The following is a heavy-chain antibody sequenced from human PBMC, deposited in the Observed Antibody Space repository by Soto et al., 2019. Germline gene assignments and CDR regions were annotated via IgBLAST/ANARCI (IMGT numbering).Heavy chain of an antibody. J-gene: IGHJ5*02. CDR2: IIPIFGTA. V-gene: IGHV1-69*06. Sequence: SVKGSCKASGGTFSSYAISWVRQAPGQGLEWMGGIIPIFGTANYAQKFQGRVTITADKSTSTAYMELSSLKAEDTAVYYCAAPRVPVARTRYFDPWGQGTPVTVSS. D-gene: IGHD6-19*01. CDR3: AAPRVPVARTRYFDP. CDR1: GGTFSSYA.